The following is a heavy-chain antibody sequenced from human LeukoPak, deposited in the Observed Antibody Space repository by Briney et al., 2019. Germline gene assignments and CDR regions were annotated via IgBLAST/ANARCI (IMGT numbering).Heavy chain of an antibody. D-gene: IGHD5-18*01. CDR2: ISSSSSYI. CDR3: ARLVDTAMVTVDY. Sequence: QSGGSLRLSCAASGFAFSSYWMSWVRQAPGKGLEWVSSISSSSSYIYYADSVKGRFTISRDNAKNSLYLQMNSLRAEDTAVYYCARLVDTAMVTVDYWGQGTLVTVSS. J-gene: IGHJ4*02. V-gene: IGHV3-21*01. CDR1: GFAFSSYW.